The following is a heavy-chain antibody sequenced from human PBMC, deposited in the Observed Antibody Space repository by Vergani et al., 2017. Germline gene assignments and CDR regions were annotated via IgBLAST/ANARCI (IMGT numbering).Heavy chain of an antibody. V-gene: IGHV4-39*07. CDR2: IYYSGST. Sequence: QLQLQESGPGLVKPSETLSLTCTVSGGSISSSSYYWGWIRQPPGKGLEWIGSIYYSGSTYYNPSLKSRVTISVDTSKNQFSLKLSSVTAADTAVYYCARDSSGWPNWYFDLWGRGPLVTVSS. D-gene: IGHD6-19*01. CDR1: GGSISSSSYY. CDR3: ARDSSGWPNWYFDL. J-gene: IGHJ2*01.